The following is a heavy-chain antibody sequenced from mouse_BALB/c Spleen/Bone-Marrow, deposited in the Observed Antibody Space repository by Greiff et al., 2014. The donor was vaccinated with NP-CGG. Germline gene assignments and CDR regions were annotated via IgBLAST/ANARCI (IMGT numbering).Heavy chain of an antibody. CDR3: ARYYYGSSLFAY. D-gene: IGHD1-1*01. CDR2: IDPANGNT. J-gene: IGHJ3*01. Sequence: VQLKHSGAELVKPGASVKLSCTASGFNIKDTYMYWVKQRPEQGLEWIGRIDPANGNTKYDPKFQDKATITADTSSNTAYLQLSSLTSEDTAVYYCARYYYGSSLFAYWGQGTLVTVSA. CDR1: GFNIKDTY. V-gene: IGHV14-3*02.